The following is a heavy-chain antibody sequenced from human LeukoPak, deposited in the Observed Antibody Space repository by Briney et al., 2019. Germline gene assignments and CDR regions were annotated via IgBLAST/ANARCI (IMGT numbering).Heavy chain of an antibody. CDR1: GFTVSSNY. Sequence: GGSLRLSCAASGFTVSSNYMSWVRQAPGKGLEWVSVIYSGGSTYYADSVKGRFTSSRDNSKNTLYLQMNSLRDEDTAVYYCARVLVRLYYMDVWGKGTTVSVSS. CDR2: IYSGGST. J-gene: IGHJ6*03. V-gene: IGHV3-53*01. CDR3: ARVLVRLYYMDV. D-gene: IGHD3-3*01.